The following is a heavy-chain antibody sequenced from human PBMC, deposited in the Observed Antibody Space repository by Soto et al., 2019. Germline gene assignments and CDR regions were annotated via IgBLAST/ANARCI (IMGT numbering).Heavy chain of an antibody. Sequence: SETLSLTCAVYGGSFSGYYWSWIRQPPGKGLEWIGEINHSGSTNYNPSLKSRVTISVATSKNQFSLKLSSVTAADTAVYYCAREDIVVVPAAKGNKRRRSDYWGQGTLVTVSS. CDR3: AREDIVVVPAAKGNKRRRSDY. D-gene: IGHD2-2*01. J-gene: IGHJ4*02. V-gene: IGHV4-34*01. CDR1: GGSFSGYY. CDR2: INHSGST.